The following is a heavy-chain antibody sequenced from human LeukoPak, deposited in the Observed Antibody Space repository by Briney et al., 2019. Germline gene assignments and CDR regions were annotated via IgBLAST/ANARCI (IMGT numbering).Heavy chain of an antibody. J-gene: IGHJ4*02. CDR2: VSGDGGST. V-gene: IGHV3-43*02. CDR3: AKDIEGYDFWSGYPKNFDY. Sequence: GGSLRLSCAASGFTFDDYAMHWVRQAPGKGLEWVSLVSGDGGSTYCADSVKGRFTISRDNSKNSLYLQMNSLRTEDTALYYCAKDIEGYDFWSGYPKNFDYWGQGTLVTVSS. CDR1: GFTFDDYA. D-gene: IGHD3-3*01.